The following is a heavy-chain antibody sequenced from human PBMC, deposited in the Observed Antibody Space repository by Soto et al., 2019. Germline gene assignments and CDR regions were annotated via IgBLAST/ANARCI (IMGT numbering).Heavy chain of an antibody. D-gene: IGHD3-10*01. CDR2: IYWDDDE. CDR3: AQRRRYYGSGSYNWFDP. J-gene: IGHJ5*02. CDR1: GFSLSTSGVG. V-gene: IGHV2-5*02. Sequence: SGPTLVKPTQTLTLTCTFSGFSLSTSGVGVGWIRQPPGKALEWLALIYWDDDERYSPSLKSRLTITKDTSKNQVVLTMTNMDPVDTATYYCAQRRRYYGSGSYNWFDPWGQGTLVTVSS.